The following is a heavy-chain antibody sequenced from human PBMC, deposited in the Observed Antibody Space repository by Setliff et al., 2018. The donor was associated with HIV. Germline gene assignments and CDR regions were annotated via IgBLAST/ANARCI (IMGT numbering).Heavy chain of an antibody. D-gene: IGHD3-22*01. J-gene: IGHJ3*01. CDR3: ARHAGYYDSSGYYYDAFDL. V-gene: IGHV1-69*13. Sequence: SVKVSCKASGGTFRSNAFSWLRQAPGQGLEWMGGIIPIFGTANYAQKFQRRLTITADEVRNTAYVELSSLRSEDTAVYYCARHAGYYDSSGYYYDAFDLWGQGTMVPSPQ. CDR1: GGTFRSNA. CDR2: IIPIFGTA.